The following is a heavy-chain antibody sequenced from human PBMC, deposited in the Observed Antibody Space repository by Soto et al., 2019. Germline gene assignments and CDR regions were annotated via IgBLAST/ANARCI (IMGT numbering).Heavy chain of an antibody. CDR2: IYYSGST. J-gene: IGHJ3*02. V-gene: IGHV4-59*01. CDR3: ARRYGQNACDI. CDR1: GGSISSYY. Sequence: QVQLQESGPGLVKPSETLSLTCTVSGGSISSYYWSWIRQPPGKGLEWIGYIYYSGSTNYNPSLTRRVTTSVDTSKNQFPLKLSSVTAADTAVYYCARRYGQNACDIWGQGTMVTVSS. D-gene: IGHD5-18*01.